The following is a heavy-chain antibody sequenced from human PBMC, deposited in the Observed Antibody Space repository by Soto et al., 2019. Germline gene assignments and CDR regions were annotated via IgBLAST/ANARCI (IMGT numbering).Heavy chain of an antibody. J-gene: IGHJ4*02. V-gene: IGHV3-23*01. CDR2: ISGSGGST. Sequence: EVQLLESGGGLVQPGGSLRLSCAASGFTFSSYAMSWVRQAPGKGLEWVSAISGSGGSTYYADSVKGRFTISRDNSKNTLYLQMNGLKAEATAVYYCAKDLLVLMEYAIFDYWGQGTLVTVSS. CDR3: AKDLLVLMEYAIFDY. D-gene: IGHD2-8*01. CDR1: GFTFSSYA.